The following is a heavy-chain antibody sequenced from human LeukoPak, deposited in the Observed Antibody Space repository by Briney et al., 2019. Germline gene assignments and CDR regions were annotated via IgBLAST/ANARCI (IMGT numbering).Heavy chain of an antibody. CDR1: GGSVSSGNYY. CDR2: ISYSGST. V-gene: IGHV4-61*01. Sequence: SETLSLTCTVSGGSVSSGNYYWSWIRQPPGKGLEWIGYISYSGSTNYNPSLKSRVTISLDTSNNRFSLRLSSVTAADTAVYYCARGGPSLGVDYWGQGTLVTVSS. J-gene: IGHJ4*02. CDR3: ARGGPSLGVDY. D-gene: IGHD3-16*01.